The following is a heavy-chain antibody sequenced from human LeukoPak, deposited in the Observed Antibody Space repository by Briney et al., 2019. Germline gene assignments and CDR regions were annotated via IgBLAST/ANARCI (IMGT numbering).Heavy chain of an antibody. CDR2: ISGSGGST. CDR3: AKDLGYYDSSGYYRS. J-gene: IGHJ4*02. D-gene: IGHD3-22*01. V-gene: IGHV3-23*01. CDR1: GFTFSSYA. Sequence: GGSLRLSCAASGFTFSSYAMSWVRQAPGKGLEWVSAISGSGGSTYYADSVKGRFTTSRDNSKNTLYLQMNSLRAEDTAVYYCAKDLGYYDSSGYYRSWGQGTLVTVSS.